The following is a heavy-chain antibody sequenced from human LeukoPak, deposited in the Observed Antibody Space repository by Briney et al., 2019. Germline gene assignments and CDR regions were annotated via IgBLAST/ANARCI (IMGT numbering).Heavy chain of an antibody. V-gene: IGHV5-51*01. CDR1: GYSFTTSW. Sequence: GESLKISCKGSGYSFTTSWIAWVRQKPGKGLEWMGIIYPDDSDTRYSPSFQGQVTISADKSISTAYLQWSSLKASDTAMYYCARHRRGYCSSTSCPNFDYWGQGTLVTVSS. J-gene: IGHJ4*02. D-gene: IGHD2-2*01. CDR2: IYPDDSDT. CDR3: ARHRRGYCSSTSCPNFDY.